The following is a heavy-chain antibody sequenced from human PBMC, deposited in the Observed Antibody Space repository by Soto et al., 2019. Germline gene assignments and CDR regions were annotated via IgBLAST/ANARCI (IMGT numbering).Heavy chain of an antibody. V-gene: IGHV3-23*01. D-gene: IGHD2-2*01. J-gene: IGHJ6*02. CDR2: ISGSGGST. CDR3: TRSSYRYYYYYYGMDV. Sequence: PGGSLRLSCAASGFTFSSYAMSWVRQAPGKGLEWVSAISGSGGSTYYADSVKGRFTISRDNSKNTLYLQMNSLRAEDTAVYYCTRSSYRYYYYYYGMDVWGQGTTVTVSS. CDR1: GFTFSSYA.